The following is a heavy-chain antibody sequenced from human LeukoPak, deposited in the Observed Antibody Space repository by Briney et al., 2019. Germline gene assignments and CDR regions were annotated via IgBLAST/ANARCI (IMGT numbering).Heavy chain of an antibody. V-gene: IGHV7-4-1*01. J-gene: IGHJ4*02. CDR3: ARSSRGVIALLDS. CDR1: GYTFSDYI. CDR2: INTNTGRP. Sequence: GASVKVSCKTSGYTFSDYIINWMRQAPGQGLEWMGWINTNTGRPVYAQGFAGRFVLSSDRSVTTTFLQIYSLQGDDTTVYYCARSSRGVIALLDSWGQGTLVTVSS. D-gene: IGHD3-10*01.